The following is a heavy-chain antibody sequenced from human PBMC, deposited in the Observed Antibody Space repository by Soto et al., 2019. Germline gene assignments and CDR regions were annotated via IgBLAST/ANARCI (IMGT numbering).Heavy chain of an antibody. CDR3: AKNTVGLSRYYYYGMDV. CDR1: GFTFSSFG. J-gene: IGHJ6*02. Sequence: LRLSCAASGFTFSSFGIHWVRQAPGKGLEWVAVMAYDGSNEYYADSVRGRFTISRDNSKSTVYLQMNSLRPEDTAVYYCAKNTVGLSRYYYYGMDVWGQGTTVTVSS. CDR2: MAYDGSNE. D-gene: IGHD5-12*01. V-gene: IGHV3-30*18.